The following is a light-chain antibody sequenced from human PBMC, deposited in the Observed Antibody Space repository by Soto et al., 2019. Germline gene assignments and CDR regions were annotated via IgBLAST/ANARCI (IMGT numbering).Light chain of an antibody. CDR2: LDSDGSH. CDR1: SGHSTYA. J-gene: IGLJ3*02. CDR3: QTWATVPDWV. V-gene: IGLV4-69*01. Sequence: QLVLSQSPSASASLGASVKLTCTLSSGHSTYAIAWHQQHPEKGPRYLMKLDSDGSHSKGDGIPDRFSGSSSGAERYLTISSLQSEDEADYYCQTWATVPDWVFGGGTKLTVL.